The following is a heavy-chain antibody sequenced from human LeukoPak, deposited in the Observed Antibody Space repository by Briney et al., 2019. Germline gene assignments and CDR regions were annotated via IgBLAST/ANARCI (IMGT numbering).Heavy chain of an antibody. Sequence: PGGSLRLSCAASGFTVSSNYMSWVRQAPGKGLEWVSVIYSGGSTYYADSVKGRFTISRDNSKNTLYLQVNSLRAEDTAVYYCARVMYYYDSSGYYYIDYWGQGTLVTVSS. J-gene: IGHJ4*02. V-gene: IGHV3-53*01. CDR2: IYSGGST. D-gene: IGHD3-22*01. CDR3: ARVMYYYDSSGYYYIDY. CDR1: GFTVSSNY.